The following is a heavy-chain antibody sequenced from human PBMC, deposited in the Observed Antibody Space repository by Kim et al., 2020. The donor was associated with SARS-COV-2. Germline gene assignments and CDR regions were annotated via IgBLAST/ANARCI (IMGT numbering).Heavy chain of an antibody. V-gene: IGHV3-11*04. CDR3: ARAVFGYSGYDPYFDY. CDR2: ISSSGSTI. D-gene: IGHD5-12*01. J-gene: IGHJ4*02. Sequence: GGSLRLSCAASGFTFSDYYMSWIRQAPGKGLEWVSYISSSGSTIYYADSVKGRFTISRDNAKNSLYLQMNSLRAEDTAVYYCARAVFGYSGYDPYFDYWGQETLVTVSS. CDR1: GFTFSDYY.